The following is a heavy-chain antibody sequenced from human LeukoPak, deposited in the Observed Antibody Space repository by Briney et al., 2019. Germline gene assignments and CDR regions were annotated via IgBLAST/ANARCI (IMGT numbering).Heavy chain of an antibody. CDR2: IWYDGSNK. Sequence: GGSLRLSCAASGFTFSSYAMGWVRQAPGKGLEWVAVIWYDGSNKYYADSVKGRFTISRDNSKNTLYLQMNSLRAEDTAVYYCARDKYSSGWRNSNWFDPWGQGTLVTVSS. CDR3: ARDKYSSGWRNSNWFDP. D-gene: IGHD6-19*01. V-gene: IGHV3-33*08. CDR1: GFTFSSYA. J-gene: IGHJ5*02.